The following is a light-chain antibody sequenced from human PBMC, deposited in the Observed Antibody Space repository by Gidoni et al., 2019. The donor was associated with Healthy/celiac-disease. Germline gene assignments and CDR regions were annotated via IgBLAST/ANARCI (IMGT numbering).Light chain of an antibody. CDR2: RNY. CDR1: SSNIGSNY. J-gene: IGLJ3*02. V-gene: IGLV1-47*01. CDR3: AAWDDSLSGRV. Sequence: QSVLTQPPSASGTPGQRVTISCSGSSSNIGSNYVYWHQQPPGTAPKLLIYRNYQRPSGVPDRFSGSKSGTSASLAISGLRSENEADYYCAAWDDSLSGRVFGGGTKLTVL.